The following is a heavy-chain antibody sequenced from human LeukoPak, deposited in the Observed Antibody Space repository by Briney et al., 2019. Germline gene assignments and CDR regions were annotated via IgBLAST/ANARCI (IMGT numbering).Heavy chain of an antibody. CDR3: ARDGVGATIKTFDY. D-gene: IGHD1-26*01. J-gene: IGHJ4*02. CDR1: GFTFSSYW. V-gene: IGHV3-7*01. CDR2: IREDGSEK. Sequence: PGGSLRLSCAASGFTFSSYWMSWVRQAPGKGLEWVANIREDGSEKYYVDSVKGRFTISRDNAQTSLYLQMDSLRAEDTAMYYCARDGVGATIKTFDYWGQGTLVTVPS.